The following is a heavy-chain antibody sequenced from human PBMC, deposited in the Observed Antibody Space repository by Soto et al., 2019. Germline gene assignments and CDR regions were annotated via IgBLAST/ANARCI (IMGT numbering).Heavy chain of an antibody. CDR1: GGSISSSSYY. J-gene: IGHJ4*02. V-gene: IGHV4-39*01. Sequence: TGTPSLTCTVSGGSISSSSYYCAWIRQPPGKGLECIGSIYYSGTPYYTASPRSRLPMSVDAAKSQFAVSVNSVTAAGTAVYYCARLPHCNADGCMSDSGGQGILVTVSS. CDR2: IYYSGTP. CDR3: ARLPHCNADGCMSDS. D-gene: IGHD2-15*01.